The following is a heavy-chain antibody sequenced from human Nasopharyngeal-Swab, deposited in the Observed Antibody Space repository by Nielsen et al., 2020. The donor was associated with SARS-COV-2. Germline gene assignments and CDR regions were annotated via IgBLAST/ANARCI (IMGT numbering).Heavy chain of an antibody. V-gene: IGHV1-46*01. D-gene: IGHD1-14*01. CDR1: GYTFTSYY. Sequence: ASVQVSCKASGYTFTSYYMHWVRQAPGQGLEWMGIINPSGGSTSYAQKFQGRVTMTRDTSTSTVYMELSSLRSEDTAVYYCARDLEGIHPGPWGQGTLVTVSS. CDR3: ARDLEGIHPGP. J-gene: IGHJ5*02. CDR2: INPSGGST.